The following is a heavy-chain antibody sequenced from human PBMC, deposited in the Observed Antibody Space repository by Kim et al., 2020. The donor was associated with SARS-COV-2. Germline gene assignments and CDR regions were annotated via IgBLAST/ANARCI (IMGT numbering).Heavy chain of an antibody. J-gene: IGHJ2*01. CDR3: AKDIKRELYPYWYFDL. D-gene: IGHD3-10*01. V-gene: IGHV3-33*06. Sequence: GGSLRLSCAASGFTFSSYGMHWVRQAPGKGLEWVAVIWYDGSNKYYADSVKGRFTISRDNSKNTLYLQMNSLRAEDTAVYYCAKDIKRELYPYWYFDLWGRGTLVTVSS. CDR1: GFTFSSYG. CDR2: IWYDGSNK.